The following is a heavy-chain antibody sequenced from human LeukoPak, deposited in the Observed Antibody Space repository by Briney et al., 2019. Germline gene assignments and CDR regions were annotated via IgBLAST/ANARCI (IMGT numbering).Heavy chain of an antibody. CDR2: INHSGST. Sequence: PSETLSLTCAVYGGSFSGYYWSWIRQPPGKGLEWIGEINHSGSTNYNPSLKSRVTISVDTSKNQFSLKLSSVTAADTAVYYCAGGATLYYFDYWGQGTLVTVSS. D-gene: IGHD1-26*01. J-gene: IGHJ4*02. V-gene: IGHV4-34*01. CDR3: AGGATLYYFDY. CDR1: GGSFSGYY.